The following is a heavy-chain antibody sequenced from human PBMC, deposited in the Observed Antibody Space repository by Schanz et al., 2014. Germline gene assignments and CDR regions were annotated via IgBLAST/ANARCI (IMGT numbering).Heavy chain of an antibody. J-gene: IGHJ4*02. CDR2: IKQDGSEK. CDR1: GFTFSNYW. CDR3: AKGQLLLYYFDY. V-gene: IGHV3-7*03. D-gene: IGHD2-21*01. Sequence: EMQVVESGGGSVQPGGSLRVSCAASGFTFSNYWMSWVRQAPGKGLEWVANIKQDGSEKFYVDSVKGRFTISRDNAKNALYLQMNSLRAEDTAVYYCAKGQLLLYYFDYWGQGTLVTVSS.